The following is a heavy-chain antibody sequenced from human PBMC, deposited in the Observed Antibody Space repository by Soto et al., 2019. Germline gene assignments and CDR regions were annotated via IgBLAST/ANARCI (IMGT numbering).Heavy chain of an antibody. CDR3: ATGGERDYYDQSGWR. CDR2: IIPIFGTV. D-gene: IGHD3-22*01. Sequence: QVQLVQSGAEVKKPGSSVKVSCKASGGTFSNYALDWVRQAPGQGLEWMGGIIPIFGTVRHAQNFQGRVTMTADESTATAYMELSSLRYEATAMYYCATGGERDYYDQSGWRWGQGTLVTVSS. J-gene: IGHJ1*01. CDR1: GGTFSNYA. V-gene: IGHV1-69*12.